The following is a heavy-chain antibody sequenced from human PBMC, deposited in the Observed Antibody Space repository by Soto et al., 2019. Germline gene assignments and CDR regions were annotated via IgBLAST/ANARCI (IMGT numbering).Heavy chain of an antibody. CDR2: VSGSGGST. CDR3: AKGFYYGSGSYYCTDY. Sequence: PGGSLRLSCAASGFTFSSYAMSWVRQAPGKGLEWVSTVSGSGGSTFCADSVKGRFTISRDNSKNTLSLQMNSLRAEDTAVYYCAKGFYYGSGSYYCTDYWGQGTLVTVSS. CDR1: GFTFSSYA. V-gene: IGHV3-23*01. J-gene: IGHJ4*02. D-gene: IGHD3-10*01.